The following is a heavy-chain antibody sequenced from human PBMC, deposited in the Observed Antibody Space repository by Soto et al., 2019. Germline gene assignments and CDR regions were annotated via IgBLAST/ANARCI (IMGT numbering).Heavy chain of an antibody. D-gene: IGHD2-2*01. CDR2: ISAYNGNT. J-gene: IGHJ5*02. CDR3: ARDLFGFVVVPAASNWFDP. V-gene: IGHV1-18*01. Sequence: ASVKVSCKASGYTFTSYGISWVRQAPGQGLEWMGWISAYNGNTSYAQKLQGRVTMTTDTSTSTAYRELRSLRSDETAVYYCARDLFGFVVVPAASNWFDPWGQGTLVTVSS. CDR1: GYTFTSYG.